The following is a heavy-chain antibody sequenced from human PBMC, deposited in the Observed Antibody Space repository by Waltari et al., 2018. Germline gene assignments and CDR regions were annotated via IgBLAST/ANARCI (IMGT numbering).Heavy chain of an antibody. CDR3: ARGRGFIIDT. J-gene: IGHJ5*01. CDR2: INLGGDT. D-gene: IGHD3-10*01. Sequence: EVHLVESGGGLVQPGGSLRLSCAVPGFNVNNYYMHWVRQAPGKGLEWVSVINLGGDTYYGDYVKGRFTISRDNSKNTLDLQVNSLRSDETAVYFCARGRGFIIDTWGHGTLVTVSS. CDR1: GFNVNNYY. V-gene: IGHV3-66*02.